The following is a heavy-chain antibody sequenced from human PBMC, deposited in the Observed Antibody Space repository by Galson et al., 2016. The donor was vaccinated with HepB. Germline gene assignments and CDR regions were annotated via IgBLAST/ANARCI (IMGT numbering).Heavy chain of an antibody. J-gene: IGHJ4*02. Sequence: PALVTPTQTLTLTRTFSGFSLSTSAMAVGWIRQPPGKALEWLALIYWDNDQRYSPSLERRLSISKDTSRNQVVLTMTNTDPVDTATYYCVHRFGGRDYEYWGQGILVTVSS. CDR2: IYWDNDQ. V-gene: IGHV2-5*02. D-gene: IGHD4-23*01. CDR3: VHRFGGRDYEY. CDR1: GFSLSTSAMA.